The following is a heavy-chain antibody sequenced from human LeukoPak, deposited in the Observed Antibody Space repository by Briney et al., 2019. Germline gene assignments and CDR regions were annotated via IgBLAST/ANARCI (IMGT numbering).Heavy chain of an antibody. CDR1: GFTFSSYW. J-gene: IGHJ4*02. CDR2: IKSDGSTT. D-gene: IGHD3-10*01. V-gene: IGHV3-74*01. Sequence: PGGSLRPSCAASGFTFSSYWMHWVRQAPEKGLVWVSLIKSDGSTTRYADSVKGRFTISRDNAKNTLYLQMNSLRVEDTAVYYCARDPNGSIDYWGQGSLVTVSS. CDR3: ARDPNGSIDY.